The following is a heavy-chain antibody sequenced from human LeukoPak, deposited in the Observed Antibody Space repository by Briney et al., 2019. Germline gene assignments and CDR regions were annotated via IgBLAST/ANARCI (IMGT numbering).Heavy chain of an antibody. Sequence: GGSLRLSCAPSGFTFSKYDMHWVRQATGKGVEWVSGIGYAGDTYYPAPVKGRFTLSRENTKNSLYLQMNRLRAGDTAVYYCASGGLWFGELPPGFDFDYWGQGTLVTVAS. V-gene: IGHV3-13*01. CDR3: ASGGLWFGELPPGFDFDY. D-gene: IGHD3-10*01. CDR1: GFTFSKYD. J-gene: IGHJ4*02. CDR2: IGYAGDT.